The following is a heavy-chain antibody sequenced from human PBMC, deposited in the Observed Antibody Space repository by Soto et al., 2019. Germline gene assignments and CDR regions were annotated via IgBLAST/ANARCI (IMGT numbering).Heavy chain of an antibody. CDR2: INPNSGGT. CDR3: ARAPYCSGGSCYFDY. Sequence: ASVKVSCKASGYTFTGYYIHWVRQAPGQGLEWMGWINPNSGGTNYAQKFQGRVTMTRDTSISTAYMELSRLRSDDTAVYYCARAPYCSGGSCYFDYWGQGTMVTVSS. J-gene: IGHJ4*02. D-gene: IGHD2-15*01. CDR1: GYTFTGYY. V-gene: IGHV1-2*02.